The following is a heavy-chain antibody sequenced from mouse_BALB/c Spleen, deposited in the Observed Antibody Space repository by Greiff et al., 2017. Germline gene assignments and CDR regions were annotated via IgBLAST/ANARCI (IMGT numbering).Heavy chain of an antibody. CDR3: NGGSYYAMDY. V-gene: IGHV1-53*01. CDR1: GYTFTSYY. Sequence: QVQLKQSGAELVKPGASVKLSCKASGYTFTSYYMYWVKQRPGQGLEWIGEINPSNGGTDFNEKFKSKATLTVDKSSSTAYMQLSSLTSEDTAVYYCNGGSYYAMDYWGQGTSVTVSS. J-gene: IGHJ4*01. CDR2: INPSNGGT.